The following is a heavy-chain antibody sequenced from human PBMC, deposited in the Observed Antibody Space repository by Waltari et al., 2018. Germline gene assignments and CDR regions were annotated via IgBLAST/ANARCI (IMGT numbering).Heavy chain of an antibody. V-gene: IGHV4-34*01. CDR1: GGSFSGYY. Sequence: QVQLQQWGAGMLKPSETLTLTCAVYGGSFSGYYWGWNRQPPGKGLEWIGEINHSGSTNYNPSLKSRVTISVDTSKNHFSLKLSSVTAADTAVYYCARGGRAIGNWGQGTLVTVSS. CDR3: ARGGRAIGN. J-gene: IGHJ4*02. CDR2: INHSGST.